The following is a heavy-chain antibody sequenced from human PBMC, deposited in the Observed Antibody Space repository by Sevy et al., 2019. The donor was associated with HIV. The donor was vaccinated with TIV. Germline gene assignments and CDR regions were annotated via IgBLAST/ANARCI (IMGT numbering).Heavy chain of an antibody. CDR1: GFSFESYS. CDR3: ARSGRGSGSYGLRDFDY. Sequence: GGSLRLSCAASGFSFESYSMSWVRQAPGKGLEWIAYISGNKSTIHYADSLKGRFTISRDNAKNSSYLEMNSLRDEDTGVYYCARSGRGSGSYGLRDFDYWGQGKLVTVSS. J-gene: IGHJ4*02. V-gene: IGHV3-48*02. CDR2: ISGNKSTI. D-gene: IGHD6-19*01.